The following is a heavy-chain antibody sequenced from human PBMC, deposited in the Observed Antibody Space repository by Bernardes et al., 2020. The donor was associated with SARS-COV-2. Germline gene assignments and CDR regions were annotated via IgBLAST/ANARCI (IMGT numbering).Heavy chain of an antibody. Sequence: GRSLRVSCVVSGFRFSAYWMHWVRQTPGKGLVWVSRLNEHGTITTYADSVKGRFTISRDNAKNTLYLQMNSLRAEDTATYYCVRDLAGGRGSWGQGTLVTVSS. CDR3: VRDLAGGRGS. CDR2: LNEHGTIT. J-gene: IGHJ4*02. D-gene: IGHD2-15*01. CDR1: GFRFSAYW. V-gene: IGHV3-74*03.